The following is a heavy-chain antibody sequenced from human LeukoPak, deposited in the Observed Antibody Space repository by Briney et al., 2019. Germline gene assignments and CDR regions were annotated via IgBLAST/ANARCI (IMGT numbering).Heavy chain of an antibody. CDR2: IKGDGSEK. Sequence: PGGSLRLSCAASGFTFSSYWMSWVRQAPGKGLEWVANIKGDGSEKDYVDSVKGRFTISRDNTKNSLYLQMNSLRAEDTAVYYCARDWIGATGKGIDYWGQGALVTVSS. CDR3: ARDWIGATGKGIDY. J-gene: IGHJ4*02. V-gene: IGHV3-7*05. D-gene: IGHD6-13*01. CDR1: GFTFSSYW.